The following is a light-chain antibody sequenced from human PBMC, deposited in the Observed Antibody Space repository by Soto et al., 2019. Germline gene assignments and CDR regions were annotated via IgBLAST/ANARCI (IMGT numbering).Light chain of an antibody. V-gene: IGKV1-5*01. Sequence: DIQMTQSPSTLSASVGDRVTITCRASQSISTWLAWYQQKPGKAPKLLIYDASTLERGVPSRFSGSGSGTEFTLTISSLQPDDFATYYCQRYNNGPPVTFGPGTKV. CDR3: QRYNNGPPVT. CDR2: DAS. J-gene: IGKJ3*01. CDR1: QSISTW.